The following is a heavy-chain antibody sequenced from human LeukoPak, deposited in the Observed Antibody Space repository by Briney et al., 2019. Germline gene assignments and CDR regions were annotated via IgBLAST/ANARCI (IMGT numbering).Heavy chain of an antibody. V-gene: IGHV4-59*05. D-gene: IGHD6-13*01. J-gene: IGHJ4*02. Sequence: SETLSLTCTVSGGSISSYYWSWIRQPPGKGLEWIGSIFYSGSTYYNPSLKSRVTISVDTSKTQFSLKLSSVTAADTAVYYCAKQQLVRCFDYWGQGTLVTVSS. CDR2: IFYSGST. CDR3: AKQQLVRCFDY. CDR1: GGSISSYY.